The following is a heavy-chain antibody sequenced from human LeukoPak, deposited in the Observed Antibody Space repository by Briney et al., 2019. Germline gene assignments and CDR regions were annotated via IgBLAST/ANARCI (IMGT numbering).Heavy chain of an antibody. Sequence: GGSLRLSCGASGFTFSSYDMHWVRQATGKGLEWVSAIGTAGDTYYPGSVKGRFTISRENAKNSLYLQMNSLRAGDTAVYYCARVGRYYYGSGSYYNGAFDIWGQGTMVTVSS. CDR1: GFTFSSYD. J-gene: IGHJ3*02. V-gene: IGHV3-13*01. D-gene: IGHD3-10*01. CDR3: ARVGRYYYGSGSYYNGAFDI. CDR2: IGTAGDT.